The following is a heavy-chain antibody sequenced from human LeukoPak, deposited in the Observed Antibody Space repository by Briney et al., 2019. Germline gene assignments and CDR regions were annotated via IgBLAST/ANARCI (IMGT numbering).Heavy chain of an antibody. CDR3: ARDLGYSYGFELNHAFDI. J-gene: IGHJ3*02. CDR2: INPSGGST. Sequence: ASVKVSCKASGYTFTSYYMHWVRQAPGQGLEWMGIINPSGGSTSYAQKFQGRVTMTRDTSTSTVYMELSSLRSEDTAAYYCARDLGYSYGFELNHAFDIWGQGTMVTVSS. V-gene: IGHV1-46*01. D-gene: IGHD5-18*01. CDR1: GYTFTSYY.